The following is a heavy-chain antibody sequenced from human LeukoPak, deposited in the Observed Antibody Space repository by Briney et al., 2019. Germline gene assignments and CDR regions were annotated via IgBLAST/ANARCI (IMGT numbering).Heavy chain of an antibody. CDR1: GGSISSGSYY. V-gene: IGHV4-61*01. CDR2: IYYTGDT. J-gene: IGHJ4*02. Sequence: SETLSLTCTVSGGSISSGSYYWSWIRQPPGKGLEWIGYIYYTGDTNYIPSLKSRVTISVDTSKNQFSLRLSSVTAADTAVYYCVRVTTGTVDYWGQGTLVTVSS. D-gene: IGHD1-1*01. CDR3: VRVTTGTVDY.